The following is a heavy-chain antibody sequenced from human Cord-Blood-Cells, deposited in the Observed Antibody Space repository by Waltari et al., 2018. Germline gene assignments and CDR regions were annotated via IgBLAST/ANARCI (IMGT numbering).Heavy chain of an antibody. CDR2: MNPNSGNT. J-gene: IGHJ3*02. D-gene: IGHD5-18*01. CDR1: GYTFTSYD. V-gene: IGHV1-8*03. CDR3: ARYSYGYGGNAFDI. Sequence: QVQLVQSGAEVKKPGASVKVSYKASGYTFTSYDINWVRQATGQGLEWMGWMNPNSGNTGYAQKFQGRVTITRNTSISTAYMELSSLRSEDTAVYYCARYSYGYGGNAFDIWGQGTMVTVSS.